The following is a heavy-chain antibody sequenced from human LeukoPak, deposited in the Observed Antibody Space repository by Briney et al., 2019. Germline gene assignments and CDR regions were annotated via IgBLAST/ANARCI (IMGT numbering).Heavy chain of an antibody. CDR1: AFTFSNYW. CDR2: IKEDGSEI. CDR3: ARDRGYSTFDY. J-gene: IGHJ4*02. Sequence: GGSLRLSCAASAFTFSNYWMSWVRQAPGKGLEWVANIKEDGSEINYVDSVKGRFTNSRDNAKNSLYLQMNSLRVDDTAVYYCARDRGYSTFDYWGQGTLVTVSS. V-gene: IGHV3-7*01. D-gene: IGHD4-23*01.